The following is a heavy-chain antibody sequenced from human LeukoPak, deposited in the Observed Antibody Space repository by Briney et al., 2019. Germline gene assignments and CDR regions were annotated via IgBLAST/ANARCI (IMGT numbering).Heavy chain of an antibody. V-gene: IGHV3-48*01. CDR1: GFTFNTYT. D-gene: IGHD4-17*01. CDR2: ISGSSGII. J-gene: IGHJ6*02. Sequence: PGGSLRLSCAASGFTFNTYTMNWVRQAPGKGLEWVSYISGSSGIIDYADSVRGRFTISRDNAKNSLYLQMNSLRAEDTAVYYCARDPLDGYGDYGTYPHYYYYGMDVWGQGTTVTVSS. CDR3: ARDPLDGYGDYGTYPHYYYYGMDV.